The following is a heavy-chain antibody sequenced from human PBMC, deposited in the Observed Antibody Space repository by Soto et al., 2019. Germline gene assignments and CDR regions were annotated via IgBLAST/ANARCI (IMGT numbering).Heavy chain of an antibody. CDR1: GYTFTSYG. CDR2: ISTSKGDT. J-gene: IGHJ4*02. Sequence: QVQMVQSGPEVKKPGASVKVSCKTSGYTFTSYGVAWVRQAPGQGLEWMGWISTSKGDTTYAQKFQGRVTMTTDTSTSTAYMELRSLRSDATAVYYCATRSPAFDFWGQGTLVTVSS. CDR3: ATRSPAFDF. V-gene: IGHV1-18*01.